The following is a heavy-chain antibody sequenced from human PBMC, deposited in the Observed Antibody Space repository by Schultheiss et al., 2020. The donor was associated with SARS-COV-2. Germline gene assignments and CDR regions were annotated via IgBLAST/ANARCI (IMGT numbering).Heavy chain of an antibody. Sequence: ASVKVSCKASGYTFTGYYMHWVRQAPGQGLEWMGRINPNSGGTNYAQKFQGRVTMTRDTSISTAYMELSRLRSDDTAVYYCARDQYYDFCSGYYSYYYYGMDVWGQGTTVTVSS. V-gene: IGHV1-2*06. CDR2: INPNSGGT. J-gene: IGHJ6*02. CDR1: GYTFTGYY. CDR3: ARDQYYDFCSGYYSYYYYGMDV. D-gene: IGHD3-3*01.